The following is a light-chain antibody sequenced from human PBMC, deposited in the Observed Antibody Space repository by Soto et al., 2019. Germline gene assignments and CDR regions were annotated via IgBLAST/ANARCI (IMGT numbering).Light chain of an antibody. J-gene: IGKJ1*01. CDR1: QGISSW. Sequence: DIQMTQSPSSVSASVGDRVTITCRASQGISSWLAWYQQKPGKAPKLLIYATSTLHSGVPSRFSGSGSGTEFTLTISSLQPDEFATYRGQQAKSFPLTFGRGTKVEMK. V-gene: IGKV1-12*01. CDR2: ATS. CDR3: QQAKSFPLT.